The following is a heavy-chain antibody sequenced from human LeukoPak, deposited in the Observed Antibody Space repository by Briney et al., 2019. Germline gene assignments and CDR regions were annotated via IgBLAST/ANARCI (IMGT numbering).Heavy chain of an antibody. D-gene: IGHD1-26*01. Sequence: GGSLRLSCAASGFIFSSNWMHWVRHAPGKGLVGVSRINEDGSTTNHADSVKGRFTISRDNAKNTLYMQMNSLRAEDTVVYYCVRDLGGRSGHWGQGTLVTVSS. CDR2: INEDGSTT. J-gene: IGHJ4*02. CDR3: VRDLGGRSGH. V-gene: IGHV3-74*01. CDR1: GFIFSSNW.